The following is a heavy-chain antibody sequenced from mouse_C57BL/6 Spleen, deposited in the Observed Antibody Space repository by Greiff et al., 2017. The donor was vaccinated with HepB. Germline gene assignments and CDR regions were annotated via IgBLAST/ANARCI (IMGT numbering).Heavy chain of an antibody. Sequence: QVQLQQSGPELVKPGASVKISCKASGYAFSSSWMNWVKQRPGKGLEWIGRIYPGDGDTNYNGKFKGKATLTADKSSSTAYMQLSSLTSEDSAVYFCAREELRRAWFAYWGQGTLVTVSA. D-gene: IGHD2-4*01. CDR2: IYPGDGDT. J-gene: IGHJ3*01. CDR3: AREELRRAWFAY. CDR1: GYAFSSSW. V-gene: IGHV1-82*01.